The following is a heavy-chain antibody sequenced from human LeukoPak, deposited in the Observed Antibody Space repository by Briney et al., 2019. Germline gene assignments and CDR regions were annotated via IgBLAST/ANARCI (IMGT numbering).Heavy chain of an antibody. CDR1: GYTFTGYY. D-gene: IGHD3-16*01. Sequence: ASVKVSCKAPGYTFTGYYMHWVRQAPGQGLEFLGWINPNNGGTNYAQKFQGRVTMTRDTSITTAHMEVNSLKSDDTAVYYCARNGGGLDYWGQGTLVTVSS. V-gene: IGHV1-2*02. CDR2: INPNNGGT. CDR3: ARNGGGLDY. J-gene: IGHJ4*02.